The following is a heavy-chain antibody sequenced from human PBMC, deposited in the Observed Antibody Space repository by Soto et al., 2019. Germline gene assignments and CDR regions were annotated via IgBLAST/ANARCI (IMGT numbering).Heavy chain of an antibody. CDR3: ARESRGCSSTSCKGLFDY. Sequence: PSETLSLTCTVSGGSISSGGYYWSWIRQHPGKGLEWIGYIYYSGSTYYNPSLKSRVTISVDTSKNQFSLKLSSVTAADTAVYYCARESRGCSSTSCKGLFDYWGQGTLVTVSS. D-gene: IGHD2-2*01. V-gene: IGHV4-31*03. J-gene: IGHJ4*02. CDR2: IYYSGST. CDR1: GGSISSGGYY.